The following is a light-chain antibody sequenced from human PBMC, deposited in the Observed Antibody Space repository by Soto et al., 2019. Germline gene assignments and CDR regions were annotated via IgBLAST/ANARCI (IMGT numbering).Light chain of an antibody. CDR1: QVIGNPY. CDR3: LKYWDYSWT. Sequence: IQMAQSPSSLSASVGDRVTVTCRASQVIGNPYIGWYQQRVGRPPKRLIYSKSALQSGVPWRFSVSGSGTEFRLTIIRLQPEDSATYYCLKYWDYSWTFGQGTKVDI. CDR2: SKS. J-gene: IGKJ1*01. V-gene: IGKV1-17*01.